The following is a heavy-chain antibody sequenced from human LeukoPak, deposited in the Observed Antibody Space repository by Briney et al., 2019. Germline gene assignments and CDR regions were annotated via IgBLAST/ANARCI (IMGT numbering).Heavy chain of an antibody. CDR1: GFTFHDYY. Sequence: GGSLRLSCAASGFTFHDYYMTWIRQPPGKGLEWISYISSTTNTQYYADSVRGRFTISRDNAQKSLYLQMNSLRAEDTAVYYCASNPGVWSYWGQGTLVTVSS. CDR2: ISSTTNTQ. D-gene: IGHD3-16*01. CDR3: ASNPGVWSY. J-gene: IGHJ4*02. V-gene: IGHV3-11*01.